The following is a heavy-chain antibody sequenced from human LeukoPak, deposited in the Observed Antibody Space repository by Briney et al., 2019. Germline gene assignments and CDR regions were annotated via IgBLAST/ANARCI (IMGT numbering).Heavy chain of an antibody. CDR2: IYYSGST. CDR3: ARGLGPAAIHFDY. Sequence: SETLSLTCTVSGGSISSSSYYWGWIRQPPGKGLEWIGSIYYSGSTYYNPSLKSRVTISVDTSKNQFSLKLSSVTAADTAVYYCARGLGPAAIHFDYWGQGTLVTVSS. D-gene: IGHD2-2*02. CDR1: GGSISSSSYY. J-gene: IGHJ4*02. V-gene: IGHV4-39*07.